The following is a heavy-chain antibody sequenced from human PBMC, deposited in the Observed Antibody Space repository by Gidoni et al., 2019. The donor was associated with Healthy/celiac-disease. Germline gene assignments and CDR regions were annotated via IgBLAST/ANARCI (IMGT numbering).Heavy chain of an antibody. V-gene: IGHV3-33*01. J-gene: IGHJ5*02. CDR3: ARDSLLRRLRGVIIFGWFDP. Sequence: QVQLVESGGGVVQPGRSLRLSCAASGFTFSSFGMPWVRQAPGKGLEWVAVIWYDGSNKYYADSVKGRFTISRDNSKNTLYLQMNSLRAEDTAVYYCARDSLLRRLRGVIIFGWFDPWGQGTLVTVSS. CDR1: GFTFSSFG. CDR2: IWYDGSNK. D-gene: IGHD3-10*01.